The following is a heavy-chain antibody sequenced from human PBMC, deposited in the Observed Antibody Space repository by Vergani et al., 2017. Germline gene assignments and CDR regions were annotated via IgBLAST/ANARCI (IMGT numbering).Heavy chain of an antibody. D-gene: IGHD2-2*02. CDR1: GITFKNAW. V-gene: IGHV3-15*01. CDR2: IRSKNDGGTA. CDR3: YTDYHDY. J-gene: IGHJ4*02. Sequence: EVQVVESGGGLIKPGGSLRLSCVVSGITFKNAWINSVRQAPGKGLEWIGRIRSKNDGGTADYAAPLKGRFTISRDDSKDSAFLLVNNLKTEDTAVYFCYTDYHDYWGQGTLVTVSS.